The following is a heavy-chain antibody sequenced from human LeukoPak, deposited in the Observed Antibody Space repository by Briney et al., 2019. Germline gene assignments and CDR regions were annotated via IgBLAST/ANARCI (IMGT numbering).Heavy chain of an antibody. CDR1: GGSISSGDYY. CDR3: ARSYGGRTAFDI. CDR2: IYYSGST. D-gene: IGHD4/OR15-4a*01. J-gene: IGHJ3*02. V-gene: IGHV4-30-4*01. Sequence: SETLSLTCTVSGGSISSGDYYWSWLRQPPGKGLEWIGYIYYSGSTYYNPSLKSRVTISVDTSKNQFSLKLSPVTAADTAVYYCARSYGGRTAFDIWGQGTMVTVSS.